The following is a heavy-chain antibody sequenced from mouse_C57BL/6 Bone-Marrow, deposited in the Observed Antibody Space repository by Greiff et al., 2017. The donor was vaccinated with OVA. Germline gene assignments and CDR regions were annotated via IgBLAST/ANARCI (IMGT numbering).Heavy chain of an antibody. J-gene: IGHJ4*01. CDR1: GYAFSSSW. Sequence: QVQLQQSGPELVKPGASVKISCKASGYAFSSSWMNWVKQRPGKGPEWIGRIYPGDGDTNYNGKFKGKATLTADKSSSTAYMQLSSLTSEDSAVYFCARRRDYWGQGTSVTVSS. CDR2: IYPGDGDT. V-gene: IGHV1-82*01. CDR3: ARRRDY.